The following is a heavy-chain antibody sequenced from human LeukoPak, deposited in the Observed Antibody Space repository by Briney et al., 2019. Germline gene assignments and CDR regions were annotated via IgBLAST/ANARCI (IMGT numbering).Heavy chain of an antibody. CDR2: INHSGST. CDR3: ARGSGYSSGWYLDY. CDR1: GFTFSSYA. Sequence: GSLRLSCAASGFTFSSYAMNWVRQAPGKGLEWIGEINHSGSTNYNPSLKSRVTISVDTSKNQFSLKLSSVTAADTAVYYCARGSGYSSGWYLDYWGQGTLVTVSS. D-gene: IGHD6-19*01. J-gene: IGHJ4*02. V-gene: IGHV4-34*01.